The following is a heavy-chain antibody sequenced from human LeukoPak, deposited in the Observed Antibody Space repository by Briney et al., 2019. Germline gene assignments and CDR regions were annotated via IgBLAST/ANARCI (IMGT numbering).Heavy chain of an antibody. Sequence: GGSLRLSCAASGFTFSSYAMSWVRQAPGKGLEWASGISGSGAYTYYADSVKGRFTISRDNSENTLYLQMNGLRAEDTAVYYCARGRIAPDYWGQGTLVTVSS. CDR1: GFTFSSYA. CDR3: ARGRIAPDY. V-gene: IGHV3-23*01. D-gene: IGHD6-13*01. J-gene: IGHJ4*02. CDR2: ISGSGAYT.